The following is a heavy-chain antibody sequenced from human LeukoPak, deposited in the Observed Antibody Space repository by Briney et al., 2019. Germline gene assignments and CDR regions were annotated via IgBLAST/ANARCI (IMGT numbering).Heavy chain of an antibody. J-gene: IGHJ3*02. D-gene: IGHD5-12*01. CDR3: ARESGYDGRNAFDI. CDR2: ISGANGNT. Sequence: ASVKVSCKASGYTFTSYGMSWVRQAPGQGLEWMGWISGANGNTNYAQKIQDRVTMTTDTSTSAAYMELRSLRSDDTAVYYCARESGYDGRNAFDIWGQGTMVTVSP. CDR1: GYTFTSYG. V-gene: IGHV1-18*01.